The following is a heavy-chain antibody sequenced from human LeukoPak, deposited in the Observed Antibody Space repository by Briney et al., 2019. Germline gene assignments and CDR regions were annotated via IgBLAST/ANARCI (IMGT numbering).Heavy chain of an antibody. CDR2: IRYDGSNK. CDR3: AKDSGGSGSYWYFDL. D-gene: IGHD6-19*01. V-gene: IGHV3-30*02. CDR1: GITFSSYA. J-gene: IGHJ2*01. Sequence: PGGSLRLSCAASGITFSSYAMSWVRQAPGKGLEWVAFIRYDGSNKYYADSVKGRFTISRDNSKNTLYLQMNSLRAEDTAVYYCAKDSGGSGSYWYFDLRGRGTLVTVSS.